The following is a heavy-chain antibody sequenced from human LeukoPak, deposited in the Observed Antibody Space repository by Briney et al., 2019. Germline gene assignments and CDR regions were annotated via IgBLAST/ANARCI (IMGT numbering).Heavy chain of an antibody. CDR1: GFTFSSYE. CDR3: ARATILTGYRNDY. Sequence: GGSLRLSCAASGFTFSSYEMNWVRQAPGKGLEWVSYISSSGSTIYYADSVKGRFTISRDNAKNSLYLQMNSLRAEDTAVYYCARATILTGYRNDYWGQGTLVTVSS. J-gene: IGHJ4*02. CDR2: ISSSGSTI. D-gene: IGHD3-9*01. V-gene: IGHV3-48*03.